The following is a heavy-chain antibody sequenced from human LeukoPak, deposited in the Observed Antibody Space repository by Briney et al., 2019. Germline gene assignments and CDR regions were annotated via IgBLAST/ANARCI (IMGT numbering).Heavy chain of an antibody. D-gene: IGHD6-13*01. V-gene: IGHV4-34*01. Sequence: PSETLSLTCAVYGGSFSGYYWSWIRQPPGKGLEWIGEINHSGSTNYNPSLKSRVTISVDTSKNQFSLKLSSVTAADTAVYYCARGGGIAAAGHFDYWGQGTLVTVSS. CDR2: INHSGST. J-gene: IGHJ4*02. CDR3: ARGGGIAAAGHFDY. CDR1: GGSFSGYY.